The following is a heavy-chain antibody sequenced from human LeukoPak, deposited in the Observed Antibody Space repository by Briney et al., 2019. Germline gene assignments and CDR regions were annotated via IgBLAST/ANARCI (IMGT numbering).Heavy chain of an antibody. CDR1: GGSISSGGYS. CDR2: IYHSGST. V-gene: IGHV4-30-2*01. J-gene: IGHJ6*02. D-gene: IGHD2-15*01. Sequence: SQTLSLTCAVSGGSISSGGYSWSWIRQPPGKGLEWIGYIYHSGSTYYNPSLKSRVTISVDRSKNQFFLKLSSVTAADTAVYYCARYCSGGSYYYGMDVWGQGTTVTVSS. CDR3: ARYCSGGSYYYGMDV.